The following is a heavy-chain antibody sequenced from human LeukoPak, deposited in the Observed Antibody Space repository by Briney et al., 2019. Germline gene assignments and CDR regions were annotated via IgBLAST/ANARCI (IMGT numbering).Heavy chain of an antibody. CDR1: GFTVSAYA. V-gene: IGHV3-23*01. D-gene: IGHD3-10*01. J-gene: IGHJ4*02. CDR2: IYDDNT. CDR3: AARKVRGVWFYLDY. Sequence: GGSLRLSCAASGFTVSAYAMAWVRQAPGKGLEWVSTIYDDNTYYADSVKGRFAISTDNSKNTLYLQMNSLRVEDTAVYFCAARKVRGVWFYLDYWGQGSLVTVSS.